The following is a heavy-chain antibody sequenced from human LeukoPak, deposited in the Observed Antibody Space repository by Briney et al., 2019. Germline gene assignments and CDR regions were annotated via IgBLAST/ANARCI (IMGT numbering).Heavy chain of an antibody. V-gene: IGHV4-59*01. D-gene: IGHD3-22*01. Sequence: SEALSLPCTVSGGSISSYYWSWIRPPPGKGLGWIGYIYYSGSTNYNPSLKSRVTISVDTSKNQFSLKLRSVTAADTAVYYCARVTGYMIEDYFDYWGQGTLVTVSS. CDR1: GGSISSYY. CDR2: IYYSGST. CDR3: ARVTGYMIEDYFDY. J-gene: IGHJ4*02.